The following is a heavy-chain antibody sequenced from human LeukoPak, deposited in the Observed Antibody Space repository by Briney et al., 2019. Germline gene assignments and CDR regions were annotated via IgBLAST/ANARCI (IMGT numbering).Heavy chain of an antibody. Sequence: GGSLRLPCAASGFTFTTYWMHWVRQAPGKGLVWVSHINSDGSITSYADSVKGRFTISRDNAKNTLYLQMNSLRAEDTAVYYCARDAVDTANAVWGQGTTVTVSS. CDR2: INSDGSIT. D-gene: IGHD5-18*01. V-gene: IGHV3-74*01. CDR3: ARDAVDTANAV. CDR1: GFTFTTYW. J-gene: IGHJ6*02.